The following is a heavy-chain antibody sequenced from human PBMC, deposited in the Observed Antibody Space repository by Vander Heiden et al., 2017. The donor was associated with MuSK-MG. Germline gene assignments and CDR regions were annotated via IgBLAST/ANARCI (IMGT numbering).Heavy chain of an antibody. J-gene: IGHJ4*01. Sequence: EVQILQSGGGLVQPGGSLRLSCAASGFTFSNYAMSWVRQAPGKGLEWISVISASGGSIFYADSVKGRFTISRDNSKNTLYLQMNSLIAEDTAVYYCAKLYGSGSYPPFDYWGHGALVSVSS. CDR3: AKLYGSGSYPPFDY. V-gene: IGHV3-23*01. CDR1: GFTFSNYA. CDR2: ISASGGSI. D-gene: IGHD3-10*01.